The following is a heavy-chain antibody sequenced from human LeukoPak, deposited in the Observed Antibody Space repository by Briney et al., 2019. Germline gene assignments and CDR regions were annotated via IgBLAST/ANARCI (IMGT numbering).Heavy chain of an antibody. CDR3: ARSDSSGWYGAFDI. CDR1: GFTVSRNY. CDR2: IYSGGST. Sequence: PGGSLRLSCAASGFTVSRNYMSWVRQAPGEGLEWVSVIYSGGSTYYADSVTGRFTISRDNSKNTLNLQMNSLRAEDTAVYYCARSDSSGWYGAFDIWGQGTMVTVSS. D-gene: IGHD6-19*01. V-gene: IGHV3-66*01. J-gene: IGHJ3*02.